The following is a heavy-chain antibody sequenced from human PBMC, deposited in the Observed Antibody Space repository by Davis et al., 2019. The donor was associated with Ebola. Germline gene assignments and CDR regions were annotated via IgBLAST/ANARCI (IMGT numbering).Heavy chain of an antibody. V-gene: IGHV1-2*02. CDR3: ARAPPYCGGDCYYFDY. CDR1: GYTFTGYY. J-gene: IGHJ4*02. Sequence: ASVKVSCKASGYTFTGYYMHWVRQAPGQGLEWMGWINPNSGGTNYAQKFQGRVTMTRDTSISTAYMELSRLRSDDTAVYYCARAPPYCGGDCYYFDYWGQGSLVTVSS. CDR2: INPNSGGT. D-gene: IGHD2-21*02.